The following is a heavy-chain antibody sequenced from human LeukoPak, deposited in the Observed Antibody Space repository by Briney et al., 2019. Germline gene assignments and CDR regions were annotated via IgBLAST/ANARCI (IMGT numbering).Heavy chain of an antibody. J-gene: IGHJ4*02. CDR1: GYTFTSYD. CDR3: ATSEDYYDSSGYYYALDY. CDR2: MNPNSGNT. V-gene: IGHV1-8*03. Sequence: ASVKVSCKASGYTFTSYDINWVRQATGQGLEWMGWMNPNSGNTGYAQKFQGRVTITRNTSISTAYMELSSLRSEDTAVYYCATSEDYYDSSGYYYALDYWGQGTLVTVSS. D-gene: IGHD3-22*01.